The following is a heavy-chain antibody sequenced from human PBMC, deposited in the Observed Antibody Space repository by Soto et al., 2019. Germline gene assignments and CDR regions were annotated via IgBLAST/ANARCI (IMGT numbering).Heavy chain of an antibody. D-gene: IGHD2-2*01. CDR2: ISYDGSNK. J-gene: IGHJ6*03. CDR3: AKDLFCSSTSCYVKYYYYYMDV. V-gene: IGHV3-30*18. Sequence: PGGSLRPSWAASGFTFSSYGMHWVRQAQGKGLGGVAVISYDGSNKYYADSVKGRFTISRDNSKSTLYLQMNSLRAEDTAVYYCAKDLFCSSTSCYVKYYYYYMDVWGKGTTVTVSS. CDR1: GFTFSSYG.